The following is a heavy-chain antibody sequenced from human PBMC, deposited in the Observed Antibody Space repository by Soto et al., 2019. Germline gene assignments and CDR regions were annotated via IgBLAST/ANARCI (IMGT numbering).Heavy chain of an antibody. Sequence: PGESLKISCKGSGYNFPSHWIAWVRQMPGKGLEWMGLIYPSDSDSSYSPSFQGLVTISVDKSISTAYLQWSSLEASDSGIYYCARRSRSGYDWVGYNGFDPWGQGTLVTVSS. CDR3: ARRSRSGYDWVGYNGFDP. CDR2: IYPSDSDS. CDR1: GYNFPSHW. J-gene: IGHJ5*02. V-gene: IGHV5-51*01. D-gene: IGHD5-12*01.